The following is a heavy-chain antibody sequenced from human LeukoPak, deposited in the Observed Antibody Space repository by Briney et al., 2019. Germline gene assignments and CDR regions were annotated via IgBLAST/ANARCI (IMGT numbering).Heavy chain of an antibody. D-gene: IGHD2-2*01. J-gene: IGHJ3*02. V-gene: IGHV3-11*01. CDR2: ISSSGSTI. Sequence: GGSLRLSCAASGFTFSDYYMSWIRQAPGKGLEWVSYISSSGSTIYYADSVKGRFTISRDNAKNSLYLQMSSLRAEDTAVYYCARDESTSAFDIWGQGTMVTVSS. CDR3: ARDESTSAFDI. CDR1: GFTFSDYY.